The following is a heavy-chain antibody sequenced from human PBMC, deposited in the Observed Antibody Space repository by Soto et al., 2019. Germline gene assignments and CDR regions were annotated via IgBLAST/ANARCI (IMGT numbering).Heavy chain of an antibody. CDR1: GFTFSSYW. CDR2: INSDGSST. V-gene: IGHV3-74*01. CDR3: ARDNPLTHYGGNDRFDY. Sequence: PGGSLRLSCAASGFTFSSYWMHWVRQAPGKGLVWVSRINSDGSSTSYADSVKGRFTISRDNAKNTLYLQMNSLRAEDTAVYYCARDNPLTHYGGNDRFDYWGQGTLVTVSS. D-gene: IGHD4-17*01. J-gene: IGHJ4*02.